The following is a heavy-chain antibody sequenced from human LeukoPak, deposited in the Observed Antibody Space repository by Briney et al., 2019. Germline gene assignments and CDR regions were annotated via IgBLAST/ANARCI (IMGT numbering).Heavy chain of an antibody. CDR3: ARRGRFDWYHFQH. CDR1: GYTFTSYA. CDR2: INAGNGNT. Sequence: ASVKVSCKASGYTFTSYAMHWVRQAPGQRLECMGWINAGNGNTKYSQKFQGRVTITRDTSASTAYMELSSLRSEDTAVYYCARRGRFDWYHFQHWGQGTLVTVSS. V-gene: IGHV1-3*01. J-gene: IGHJ1*01. D-gene: IGHD3-9*01.